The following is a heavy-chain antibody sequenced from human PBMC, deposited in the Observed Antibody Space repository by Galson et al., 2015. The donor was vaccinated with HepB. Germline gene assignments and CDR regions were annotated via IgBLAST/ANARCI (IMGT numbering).Heavy chain of an antibody. V-gene: IGHV1-2*02. J-gene: IGHJ5*02. CDR1: GYTFTGYY. CDR3: AQSQPLLFYPDT. D-gene: IGHD2-21*02. Sequence: SVKVSCKASGYTFTGYYMHWVRQAPGQGLEWMGWINPNSGGTNYAQKFQGRVTMTRDTSISTAYMELSRLRSDDTAVYYCAQSQPLLFYPDTWGQGTLVTVSS. CDR2: INPNSGGT.